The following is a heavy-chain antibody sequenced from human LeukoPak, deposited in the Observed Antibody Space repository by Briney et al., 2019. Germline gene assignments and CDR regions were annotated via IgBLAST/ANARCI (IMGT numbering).Heavy chain of an antibody. CDR1: GGSISRTSYY. Sequence: PSETLSLTCTVSGGSISRTSYYRGWIRQPPGKGLEWIGSIYYSGSTYYNPSLKSRVTISVDTSKNHFSLKLSSVTAADTAIYYCARLDYGAPDYWGQGTLVTVSS. CDR3: ARLDYGAPDY. D-gene: IGHD4-17*01. J-gene: IGHJ4*02. CDR2: IYYSGST. V-gene: IGHV4-39*02.